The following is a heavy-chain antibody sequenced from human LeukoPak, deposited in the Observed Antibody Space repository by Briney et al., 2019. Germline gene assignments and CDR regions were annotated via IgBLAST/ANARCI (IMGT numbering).Heavy chain of an antibody. CDR2: IYYSGST. J-gene: IGHJ4*02. V-gene: IGHV4-59*01. D-gene: IGHD5-18*01. Sequence: SETLSLTCTVSGGSINDYYWSWIWQPPGKGLEWIGYIYYSGSTNYNPSLKSRVTISVDTSKNQFSLKLSSVTAAGTAVYYCAREKRITAMVSSYFDYWGQGTLVTVSS. CDR1: GGSINDYY. CDR3: AREKRITAMVSSYFDY.